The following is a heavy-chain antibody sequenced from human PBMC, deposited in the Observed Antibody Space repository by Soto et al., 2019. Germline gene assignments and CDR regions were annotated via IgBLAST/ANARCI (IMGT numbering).Heavy chain of an antibody. Sequence: PSETLSLTCTVSGGSISSSSYYWGWIRQPPGKGLEWIGSIYYSGSTYYNPSLKSRVTISVDTSKNQFSLKLSSVTAADTAVYYCARQCESFDWLLPTDAFDIWGQGTMVTVSS. CDR3: ARQCESFDWLLPTDAFDI. CDR2: IYYSGST. D-gene: IGHD3-9*01. V-gene: IGHV4-39*01. CDR1: GGSISSSSYY. J-gene: IGHJ3*02.